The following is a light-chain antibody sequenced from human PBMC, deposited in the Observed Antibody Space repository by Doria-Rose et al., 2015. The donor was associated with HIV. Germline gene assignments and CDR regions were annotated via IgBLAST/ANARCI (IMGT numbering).Light chain of an antibody. Sequence: SNIGNNYVSWYQQLPGTAPKLLFYDNDKRPSGIPDRFSGSKSGTSATLGITGLQAVDEADYHCGTWDSSLSAWVFGGGTKLTVL. J-gene: IGLJ3*02. V-gene: IGLV1-51*01. CDR2: DND. CDR1: SNIGNNY. CDR3: GTWDSSLSAWV.